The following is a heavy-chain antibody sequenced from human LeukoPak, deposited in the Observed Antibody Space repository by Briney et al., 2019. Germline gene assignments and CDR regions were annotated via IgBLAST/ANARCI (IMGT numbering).Heavy chain of an antibody. Sequence: ASVKVSCKAPGYTFTSYYMHWVRQAPGQGLEWMGIINPSGGSTSYAQKFQGRVTMTRDTSTSTVYMELSSLRSEDTAVYYCARASDSSGYYAPQHYFDYWGQGPLVTVSS. V-gene: IGHV1-46*03. D-gene: IGHD3-22*01. J-gene: IGHJ4*02. CDR1: GYTFTSYY. CDR2: INPSGGST. CDR3: ARASDSSGYYAPQHYFDY.